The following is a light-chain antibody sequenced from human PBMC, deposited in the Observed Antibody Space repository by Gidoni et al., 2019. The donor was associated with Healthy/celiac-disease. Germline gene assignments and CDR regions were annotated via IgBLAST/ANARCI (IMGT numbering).Light chain of an antibody. CDR2: RAS. V-gene: IGKV1-5*03. CDR3: QQCNSYSFT. CDR1: QSISSW. J-gene: IGKJ5*01. Sequence: DIQMTQSPPTLSASVGDRVTIICRASQSISSWLAWYQQKPGKAPKLLIYRASSLESGVPSRFSGRGSGTEFTLNISSLRPGGFATYYCQQCNSYSFTFGQGTRLEIK.